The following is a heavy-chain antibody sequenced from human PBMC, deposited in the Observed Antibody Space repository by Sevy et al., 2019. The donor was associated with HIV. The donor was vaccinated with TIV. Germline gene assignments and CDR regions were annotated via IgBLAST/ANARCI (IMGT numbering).Heavy chain of an antibody. V-gene: IGHV3-66*02. J-gene: IGHJ4*02. CDR3: ARHARDDILTDYIEY. D-gene: IGHD3-9*01. CDR2: IYSGGGT. CDR1: GFTVSSKY. Sequence: GGSLRLSCAASGFTVSSKYMSWVRLAPGKGLEWVSVIYSGGGTYYAASVKGRFTISRDNSKNTLYLQMNSVRGEDAAVYFGARHARDDILTDYIEYWGQGTLVTVSS.